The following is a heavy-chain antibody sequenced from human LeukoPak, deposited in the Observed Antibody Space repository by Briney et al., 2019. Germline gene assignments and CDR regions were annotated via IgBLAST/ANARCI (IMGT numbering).Heavy chain of an antibody. CDR3: AGRPFRRFDY. D-gene: IGHD3-16*01. Sequence: SETLSLTCTVSGGSISSSSYYWGWIRQPPGKGLEWIGSIYYSGSTYYNPSLKSRVTISVDTSKNQFSLKLSSVTAADTAVYYCAGRPFRRFDYWGQGTLATVSS. V-gene: IGHV4-39*07. CDR2: IYYSGST. J-gene: IGHJ4*02. CDR1: GGSISSSSYY.